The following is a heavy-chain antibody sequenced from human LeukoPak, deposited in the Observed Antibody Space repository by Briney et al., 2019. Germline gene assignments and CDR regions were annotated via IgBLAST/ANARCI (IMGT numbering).Heavy chain of an antibody. CDR3: ARHGLVIAIDSYNWFDP. CDR1: GDSISSSTYF. Sequence: SETLSLTCNVSGDSISSSTYFWAWMRQPPGRGLEWIGSIYSSGDIYKNPSLKSRIAISVDAPKNQVSLKVTSVTAADTAVYYCARHGLVIAIDSYNWFDPWGQGTLGPVPP. CDR2: IYSSGDI. J-gene: IGHJ5*01. D-gene: IGHD2-21*01. V-gene: IGHV4-39*01.